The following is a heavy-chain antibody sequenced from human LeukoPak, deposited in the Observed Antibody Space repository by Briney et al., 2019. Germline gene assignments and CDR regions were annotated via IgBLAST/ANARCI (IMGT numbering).Heavy chain of an antibody. CDR2: ISSSGSTI. D-gene: IGHD3-10*02. J-gene: IGHJ6*04. V-gene: IGHV3-11*04. Sequence: GGSLRLSCAVSGFTVSGNYMSWVHQAPGKGLEWVSYISSSGSTIYYADSVKGRFTISRDNAKNSLYLQMNSLRAEDTAVYYCAELGITMIGGVWGKGTTVTISS. CDR3: AELGITMIGGV. CDR1: GFTVSGNY.